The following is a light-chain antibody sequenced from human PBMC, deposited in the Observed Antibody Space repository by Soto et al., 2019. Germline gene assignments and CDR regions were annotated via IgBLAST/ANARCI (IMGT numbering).Light chain of an antibody. J-gene: IGLJ3*02. CDR2: DVN. CDR1: SSDVGGYNY. CDR3: SSYSSTTTLV. V-gene: IGLV2-14*01. Sequence: QSVLTQPASVSGSPGQSITISCTGTSSDVGGYNYVSWYQQRPGKAPKLMIYDVNNRPSGVSNRFSASKSGNTASLTISGLQAEDEADYYCSSYSSTTTLVFGGGTKLTGL.